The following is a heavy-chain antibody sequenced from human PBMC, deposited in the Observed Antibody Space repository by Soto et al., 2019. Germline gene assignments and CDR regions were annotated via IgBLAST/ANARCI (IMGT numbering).Heavy chain of an antibody. Sequence: AGSLRLSCQASGFTFSSYAMHWVRQAPGKGLEWVAVISYNRSNKYYADSVKGRFTISRDNSKNTLYLQMNSLRAQDTAVYYCARAIAARPDYYYGMDVWGQGTTVTVSS. J-gene: IGHJ6*02. CDR3: ARAIAARPDYYYGMDV. V-gene: IGHV3-30-3*01. CDR2: ISYNRSNK. D-gene: IGHD6-6*01. CDR1: GFTFSSYA.